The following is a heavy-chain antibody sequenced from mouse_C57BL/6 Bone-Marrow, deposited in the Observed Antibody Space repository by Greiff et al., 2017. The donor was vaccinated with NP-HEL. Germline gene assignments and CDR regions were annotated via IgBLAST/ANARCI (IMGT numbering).Heavy chain of an antibody. V-gene: IGHV1-81*01. CDR1: GYTFTSYG. J-gene: IGHJ3*01. D-gene: IGHD2-1*01. CDR2: IYPRSGNT. CDR3: AREGGYGNYGFAY. Sequence: QVQLQQSGAELARPGASVKLSCKASGYTFTSYGISWVKQRTGQGLEWIGEIYPRSGNTYYNEKFKGKATLTADTSSSTAYMELRSLTSEDAAVYFCAREGGYGNYGFAYWGQGTLVTVSA.